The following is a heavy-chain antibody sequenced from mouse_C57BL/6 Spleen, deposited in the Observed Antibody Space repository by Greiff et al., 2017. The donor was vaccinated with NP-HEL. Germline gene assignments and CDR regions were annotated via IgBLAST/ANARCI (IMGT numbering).Heavy chain of an antibody. J-gene: IGHJ4*01. CDR3: AIYYGNYRAMDY. Sequence: QVQLKQSGAELVRPGSSVKLSCKASGYTFTSYWMHWVKQRPIQGLEWIGNIDPSDSETHYNQKFKDKATLTVDKSSSTAYMQLSSLTSEDSAVYYCAIYYGNYRAMDYWGQGTSVTVSS. CDR1: GYTFTSYW. CDR2: IDPSDSET. V-gene: IGHV1-52*01. D-gene: IGHD2-1*01.